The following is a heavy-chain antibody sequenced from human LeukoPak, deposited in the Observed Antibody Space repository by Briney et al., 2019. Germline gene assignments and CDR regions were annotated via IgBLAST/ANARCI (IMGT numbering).Heavy chain of an antibody. V-gene: IGHV3-7*01. J-gene: IGHJ6*03. CDR3: TRDALYGDPSYYYMDV. Sequence: GGSLRLSGAAPGFTFNGFWMSWVRQAPGKGLEWVANIKQDGSDISYLGSVRGRFTISRDNAMNSLYLQMNSLRAEDTAVYYCTRDALYGDPSYYYMDVWGKGTTVTVSS. D-gene: IGHD4-17*01. CDR1: GFTFNGFW. CDR2: IKQDGSDI.